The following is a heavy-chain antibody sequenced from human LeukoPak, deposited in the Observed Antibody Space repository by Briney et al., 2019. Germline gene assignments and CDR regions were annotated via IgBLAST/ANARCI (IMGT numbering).Heavy chain of an antibody. Sequence: PSETLSLTCTVSGDTISIYYWSWIRQPPGKGLEWIGYIYDSRSTDYNPSLKSRVTISLDTSKNQFSLRLSSVTAADTAVYYCATSVGGTLFDNWGQGTLVSVSS. CDR1: GDTISIYY. V-gene: IGHV4-59*01. D-gene: IGHD1-26*01. CDR3: ATSVGGTLFDN. CDR2: IYDSRST. J-gene: IGHJ4*02.